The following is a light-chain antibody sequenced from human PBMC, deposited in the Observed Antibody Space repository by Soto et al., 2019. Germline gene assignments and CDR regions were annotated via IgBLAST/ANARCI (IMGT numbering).Light chain of an antibody. CDR1: RYNIGTNT. Sequence: QPVLTQPPSASGTPGQRVTIPCSGSRYNIGTNTVNWYQQLPGTAPKLLMYSNNQRPSGVPDRVSGSKSGTSASLAISGLQSEDEADYYCAAWDDSLNGVVFGGGTKLTVL. CDR2: SNN. V-gene: IGLV1-44*01. CDR3: AAWDDSLNGVV. J-gene: IGLJ2*01.